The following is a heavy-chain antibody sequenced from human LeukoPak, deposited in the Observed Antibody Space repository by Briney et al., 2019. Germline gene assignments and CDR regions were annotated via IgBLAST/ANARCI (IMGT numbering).Heavy chain of an antibody. D-gene: IGHD6-19*01. CDR3: ARRVPSSGWYD. CDR2: IYHSGST. CDR1: GYSISSVYY. V-gene: IGHV4-38-2*02. J-gene: IGHJ4*01. Sequence: SETLSLTCTVSGYSISSVYYWGWVRQPPGKGLEWIGSIYHSGSTYYNPSFKSRVTISVDTSKNQFSLKLNSVTAADTAVYYCARRVPSSGWYDWGQGTLVTVSS.